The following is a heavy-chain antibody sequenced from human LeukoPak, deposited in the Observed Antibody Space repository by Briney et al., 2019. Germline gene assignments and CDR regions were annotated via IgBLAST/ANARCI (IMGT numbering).Heavy chain of an antibody. Sequence: GGSLRLSCAASGFTFSSYSMNWVRQAPGKGLEWVSSISSSSSYIYYADSVKGRFTISRDNAKNSLYLQMNSLRAEDTAVYYCAKSGVGAAADPYGMDVWGQGTTATVSS. V-gene: IGHV3-21*01. CDR3: AKSGVGAAADPYGMDV. CDR2: ISSSSSYI. J-gene: IGHJ6*02. D-gene: IGHD6-13*01. CDR1: GFTFSSYS.